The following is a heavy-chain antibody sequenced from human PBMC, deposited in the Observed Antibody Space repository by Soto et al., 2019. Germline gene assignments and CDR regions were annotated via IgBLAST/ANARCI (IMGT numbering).Heavy chain of an antibody. CDR3: ERDRNYGDNDY. D-gene: IGHD4-17*01. CDR1: GGTFSSYT. Sequence: QVQLVQSGAEVKKPGSSVKVSCKASGGTFSSYTISWVRQAPGQGLEWMGRIIPILGIANYAQKFQGRVTITADKSTSTAYMELSSLRSEDTAVYYCERDRNYGDNDYWGQGTLVTVSS. J-gene: IGHJ4*02. CDR2: IIPILGIA. V-gene: IGHV1-69*08.